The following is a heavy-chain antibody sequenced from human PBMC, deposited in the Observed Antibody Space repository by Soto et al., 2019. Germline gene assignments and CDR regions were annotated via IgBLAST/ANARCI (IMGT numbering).Heavy chain of an antibody. V-gene: IGHV4-4*07. CDR3: ARDAYYYDTRGYYLVDY. CDR2: IYSSGST. J-gene: IGHJ4*02. Sequence: PSETLSLTCTVSGGSISNYYWSWIRRPAGKGLEWIGRIYSSGSTYYNPSLMSRVTMSVDTSKNQFSLKLSSVTAADTAIYYCARDAYYYDTRGYYLVDYWGQGTLVTVSS. CDR1: GGSISNYY. D-gene: IGHD3-22*01.